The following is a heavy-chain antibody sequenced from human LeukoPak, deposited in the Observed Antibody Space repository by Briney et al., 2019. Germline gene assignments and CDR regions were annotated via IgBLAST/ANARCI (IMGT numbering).Heavy chain of an antibody. CDR3: ASLYGSGSYRPPTHATDY. V-gene: IGHV1-69*13. Sequence: ASVTVSCKASGGTFSIYAISWVRQAPGQGLEWMGGIIPIFGTANYAQKFQGRVTITAGESTSTAYMELSSLRSEDTAVYYCASLYGSGSYRPPTHATDYWGQGTLVTVSS. CDR2: IIPIFGTA. D-gene: IGHD3-10*01. J-gene: IGHJ4*02. CDR1: GGTFSIYA.